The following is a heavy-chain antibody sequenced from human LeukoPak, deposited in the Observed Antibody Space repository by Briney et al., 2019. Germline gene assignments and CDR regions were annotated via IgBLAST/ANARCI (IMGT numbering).Heavy chain of an antibody. CDR2: ISSSSSYI. CDR3: AKDRYSSSFDY. V-gene: IGHV3-21*01. J-gene: IGHJ4*02. Sequence: GGSLRLSCAASGFTVSSSYMSWVRQAPGKGLEWVSSISSSSSYIYYADSVKGRFTISRDNAKNSLYLQMNSLRAEDTAVYYCAKDRYSSSFDYWGQGTLVTVSS. CDR1: GFTVSSSY. D-gene: IGHD6-13*01.